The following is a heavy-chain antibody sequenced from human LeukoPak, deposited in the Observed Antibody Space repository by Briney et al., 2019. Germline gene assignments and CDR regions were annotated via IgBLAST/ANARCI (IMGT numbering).Heavy chain of an antibody. CDR1: GFTFSSYA. CDR3: ARTDRTGALGRFRMRSGAFDI. CDR2: NTVSGGNT. J-gene: IGHJ3*02. V-gene: IGHV3-23*01. D-gene: IGHD3-16*01. Sequence: PGGSLRLSCAASGFTFSSYAMGWVRQAPGKGLEWVSGNTVSGGNTHYADSVKGRFTISRDNSKNTLYLQMSSLRAEDTAVYYCARTDRTGALGRFRMRSGAFDIWGQGTMVTVSS.